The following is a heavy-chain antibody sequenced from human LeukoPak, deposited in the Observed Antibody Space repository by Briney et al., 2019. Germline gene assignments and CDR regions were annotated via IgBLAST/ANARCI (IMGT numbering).Heavy chain of an antibody. CDR1: GFTFSRYG. V-gene: IGHV3-23*01. CDR3: AKFETTVTTSFAY. D-gene: IGHD4-17*01. J-gene: IGHJ4*02. Sequence: PAGSLRLSCAAAGFTFSRYGMSWVRQAPGKGLEWVSAISGGGGSTYDADSVKGRFTISRDNSKNTLYLQMNSLRAEDTAVYYCAKFETTVTTSFAYWGQGTLVTVSS. CDR2: ISGGGGST.